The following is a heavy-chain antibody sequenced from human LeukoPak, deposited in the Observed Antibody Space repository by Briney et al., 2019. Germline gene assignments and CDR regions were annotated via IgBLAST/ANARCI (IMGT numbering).Heavy chain of an antibody. V-gene: IGHV3-23*01. Sequence: GGSLRLSCAASGFTFSSYGMSWVRQAPGKGLEWVSAISGSGGSTYYADSVKGRFTISRDNSKNTLYLQMNSLRAEDTAVYYCAKLPDIVLVVYAWYFDLWGRGTLVTVSS. CDR2: ISGSGGST. CDR1: GFTFSSYG. D-gene: IGHD2-8*02. CDR3: AKLPDIVLVVYAWYFDL. J-gene: IGHJ2*01.